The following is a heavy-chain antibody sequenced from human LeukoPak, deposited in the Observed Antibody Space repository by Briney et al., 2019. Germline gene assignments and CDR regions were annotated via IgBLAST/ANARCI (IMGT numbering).Heavy chain of an antibody. D-gene: IGHD3-10*01. J-gene: IGHJ4*02. CDR3: AKDGRVVRVFDY. CDR2: ITSNGGSP. Sequence: AGSLRLSCAASGFSFTSYAMSWVRQAPGKGLEWVSTITSNGGSPDYADSVKGRFIISRDSSKNTLDLQMNSLRAEDTAVYYCAKDGRVVRVFDYWGQGTLVTVSS. V-gene: IGHV3-23*01. CDR1: GFSFTSYA.